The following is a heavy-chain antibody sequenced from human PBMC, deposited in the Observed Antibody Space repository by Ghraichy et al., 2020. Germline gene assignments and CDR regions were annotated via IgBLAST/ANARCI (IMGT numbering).Heavy chain of an antibody. D-gene: IGHD3-22*01. CDR2: IDWDDDK. CDR3: ARGYYDSSGYIRYYYYYGMDV. V-gene: IGHV2-70*01. CDR1: GFSLSTSGMC. Sequence: SGPTLVKPTQTLTLTCTFSGFSLSTSGMCVSWIRQPPGKALEWLALIDWDDDKYYSTSLKTRLTISKDTANNQVVLTMTNMDPVDTATYYCARGYYDSSGYIRYYYYYGMDVWGQGTTVTVSS. J-gene: IGHJ6*02.